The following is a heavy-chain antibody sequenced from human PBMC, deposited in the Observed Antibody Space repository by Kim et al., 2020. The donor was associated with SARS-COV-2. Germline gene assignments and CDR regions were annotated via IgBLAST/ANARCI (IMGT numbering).Heavy chain of an antibody. Sequence: SETLSLTCAVYGGSFSGYYWSWIRQPPGKGLEWIGEINHSGSTNYNPSLKSRVTISVDTSKNQFSLKLSSVTAADTAVYYCARGLFSVAGTGYWFDPWGQGTLVTVSS. CDR3: ARGLFSVAGTGYWFDP. J-gene: IGHJ5*02. D-gene: IGHD6-19*01. CDR2: INHSGST. V-gene: IGHV4-34*01. CDR1: GGSFSGYY.